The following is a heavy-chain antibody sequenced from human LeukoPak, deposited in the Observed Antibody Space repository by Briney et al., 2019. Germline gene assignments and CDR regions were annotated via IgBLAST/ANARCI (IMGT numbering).Heavy chain of an antibody. J-gene: IGHJ4*02. D-gene: IGHD2-2*01. CDR1: GYTFTGYY. Sequence: ASVKVSCKASGYTFTGYYMHWMRQAPGQGLEWMGWINPNSGGTNYAQKFQGRVTLTRDTSITTAYMELSRLRSDDTAVYYCARGGRYCSCTSCYQSYFDYWGQGTLVTVSS. V-gene: IGHV1-2*02. CDR2: INPNSGGT. CDR3: ARGGRYCSCTSCYQSYFDY.